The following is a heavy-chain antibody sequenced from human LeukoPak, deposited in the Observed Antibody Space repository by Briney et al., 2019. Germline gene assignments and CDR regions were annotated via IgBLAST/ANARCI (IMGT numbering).Heavy chain of an antibody. D-gene: IGHD2-2*01. V-gene: IGHV3-33*08. J-gene: IGHJ5*02. CDR2: IWYDGSNK. Sequence: GGSLRLSCAASGFTFSSYWMSWVRQAPGKGLEWVAVIWYDGSNKYYADSVKGRFTISRDNSKNTLYLQMNSLRAEDTAVYYCARDFVSTSSGWFDPWGQGTLVTVSS. CDR3: ARDFVSTSSGWFDP. CDR1: GFTFSSYW.